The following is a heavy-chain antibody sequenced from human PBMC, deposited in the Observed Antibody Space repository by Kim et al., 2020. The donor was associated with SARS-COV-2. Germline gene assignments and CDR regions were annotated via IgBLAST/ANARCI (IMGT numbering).Heavy chain of an antibody. CDR3: ASPSLHQGIVVVPAAMHYYYYGMDV. D-gene: IGHD2-2*01. Sequence: GGSLRLSCAASGFTVSSNYMSWVRQAPGKGLEWVSVIYSGGSTYYADSVKGRFTISRDNSKNTLYLQMNSLRAEDTAVYYCASPSLHQGIVVVPAAMHYYYYGMDVWGQGTTVTVSS. J-gene: IGHJ6*02. CDR1: GFTVSSNY. CDR2: IYSGGST. V-gene: IGHV3-66*01.